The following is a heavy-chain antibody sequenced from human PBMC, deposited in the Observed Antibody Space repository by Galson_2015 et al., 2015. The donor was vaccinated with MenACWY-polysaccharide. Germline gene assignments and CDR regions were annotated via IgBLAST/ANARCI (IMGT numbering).Heavy chain of an antibody. CDR2: IHSSGST. CDR1: GASITGYY. J-gene: IGHJ2*01. D-gene: IGHD7-27*01. V-gene: IGHV4-4*07. CDR3: ARRSLGNWYFDL. Sequence: ETLSLTCTVSGASITGYYWSWIRQPAGKGLEWIGRIHSSGSTTSNPSLKSRGTLSVDTSKHQLSLTLKSVTAADTAVYHCARRSLGNWYFDLWGRGTLVTVSS.